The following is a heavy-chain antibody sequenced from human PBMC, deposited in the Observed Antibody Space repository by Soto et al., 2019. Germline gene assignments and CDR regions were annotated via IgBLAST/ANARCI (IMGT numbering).Heavy chain of an antibody. CDR3: ARVRANHYEIDY. J-gene: IGHJ4*02. D-gene: IGHD4-17*01. Sequence: GGSLRLSCPASGFTFSSYWMTWVRRAPGKGLQWVANIFRDGSDKYYLYSVKGRFTISRDNARNSLFLQMNSLRAEDTAVYYCARVRANHYEIDYSGQGTLVTVSS. CDR2: IFRDGSDK. CDR1: GFTFSSYW. V-gene: IGHV3-7*03.